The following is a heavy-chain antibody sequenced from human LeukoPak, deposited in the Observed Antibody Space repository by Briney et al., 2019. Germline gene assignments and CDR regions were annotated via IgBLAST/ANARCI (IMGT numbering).Heavy chain of an antibody. CDR2: ISGSGGST. D-gene: IGHD5-24*01. J-gene: IGHJ4*02. CDR3: ARREMPTNSFHY. V-gene: IGHV3-23*01. CDR1: GFTFSSYA. Sequence: GGSPRLSCTAYGFTFSSYAMSWVRQAPRKGLEWVSGISGSGGSTYYADSVKGRFTISRDNSKNTLYLQMNSLRAEDTAIYYCARREMPTNSFHYWGQGTLVTVSS.